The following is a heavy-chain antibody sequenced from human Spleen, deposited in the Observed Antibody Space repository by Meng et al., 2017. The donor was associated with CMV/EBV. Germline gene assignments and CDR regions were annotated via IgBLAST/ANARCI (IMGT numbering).Heavy chain of an antibody. CDR1: GFTFSSYW. J-gene: IGHJ4*02. D-gene: IGHD2-2*02. CDR3: ARGGYCSNTSCYTKDDIDY. V-gene: IGHV3-74*01. CDR2: INSDGSST. Sequence: GGSLRLSCAASGFTFSSYWMHWVRQAPGKGLVWVSRINSDGSSTSYADSVKGRFTISRDNAKNSLYLQMNSLRAEDTAMYHCARGGYCSNTSCYTKDDIDYWGQGTLVTVSS.